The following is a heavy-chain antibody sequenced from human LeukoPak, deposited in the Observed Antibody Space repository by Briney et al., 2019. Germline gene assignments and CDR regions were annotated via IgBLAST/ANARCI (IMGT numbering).Heavy chain of an antibody. CDR3: ARSSGSHAFDI. Sequence: SETLSLTCAVSGGSISSFNWWSWIRQPPGKGLEWIGEINHSGSTNYNPSLKSRVTISVDTSKNQFSLKLSSVTAADTAVYYCARSSGSHAFDIWGQGTMVTVSS. CDR1: GGSISSFNW. CDR2: INHSGST. J-gene: IGHJ3*02. V-gene: IGHV4-4*02. D-gene: IGHD1-26*01.